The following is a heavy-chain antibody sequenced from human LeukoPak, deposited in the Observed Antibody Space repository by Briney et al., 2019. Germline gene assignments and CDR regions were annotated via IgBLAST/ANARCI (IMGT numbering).Heavy chain of an antibody. CDR1: GGSISSPNYY. Sequence: SETLSLTCTVSGGSISSPNYYWALVRQPPGKWQEWIGSISYSVSAHYYPSLKSRVTISIDTSKNQFSLKLSSVTAADTAVYYCVRHEHNPQFDPWGQGTLVTVSS. D-gene: IGHD1-14*01. V-gene: IGHV4-39*01. CDR3: VRHEHNPQFDP. J-gene: IGHJ5*02. CDR2: ISYSVSA.